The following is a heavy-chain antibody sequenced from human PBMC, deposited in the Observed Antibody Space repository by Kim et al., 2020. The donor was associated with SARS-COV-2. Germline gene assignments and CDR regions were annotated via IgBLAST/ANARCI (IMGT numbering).Heavy chain of an antibody. D-gene: IGHD4-17*01. Sequence: ASVKVSCKASGYTFTDFYIHWVRQAPGHGLEWMGGFNPKTGGTNYAQKFQGRVTMTRDTSASTAYMELSRLRFDDTAVYYCARNRGLDPVDSRGQGTLVT. CDR2: FNPKTGGT. J-gene: IGHJ4*02. CDR1: GYTFTDFY. V-gene: IGHV1-2*02. CDR3: ARNRGLDPVDS.